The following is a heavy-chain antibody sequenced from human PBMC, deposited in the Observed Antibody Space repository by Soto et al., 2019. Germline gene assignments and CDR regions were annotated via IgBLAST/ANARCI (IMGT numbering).Heavy chain of an antibody. D-gene: IGHD3-3*01. CDR2: INPSGGST. CDR3: ASDYDFWSGYWEDYYYYYGMDV. CDR1: GYTFTSYY. V-gene: IGHV1-46*01. Sequence: ASVKVSCKASGYTFTSYYMHWVRQAPGQGLEWMGIINPSGGSTSYAQKFQGRVTMTRDTSTSTVYMELNSLRSEDTAVYYCASDYDFWSGYWEDYYYYYGMDVWGQRTTVTVSS. J-gene: IGHJ6*02.